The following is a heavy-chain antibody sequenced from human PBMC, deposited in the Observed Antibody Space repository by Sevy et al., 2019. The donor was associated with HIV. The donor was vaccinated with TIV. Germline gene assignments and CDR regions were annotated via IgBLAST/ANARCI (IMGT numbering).Heavy chain of an antibody. CDR2: ISYDGSNK. V-gene: IGHV3-30-3*01. D-gene: IGHD3-22*01. CDR1: GFTFSSYA. J-gene: IGHJ4*02. Sequence: GGSLRLSCAASGFTFSSYAMHWVRQAPGKGLEWVAVISYDGSNKYYADSVKGRFTISRDNSKNTLYLQMNSLRAEDTAVYYCARDLAYDSSGPFDYWGQGTLDTVSS. CDR3: ARDLAYDSSGPFDY.